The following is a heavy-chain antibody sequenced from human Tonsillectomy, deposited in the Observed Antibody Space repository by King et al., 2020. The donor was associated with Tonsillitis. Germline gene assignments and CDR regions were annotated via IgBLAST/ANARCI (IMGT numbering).Heavy chain of an antibody. D-gene: IGHD3-10*02. Sequence: QLQESGPGLVKPSETLSLTCTVSGGSISSSSYYWGWIRQPPGKGLEWIGSIYYSGSTYYNPSLKSRVTISVDTSKNQFSLKLSSVTAADTAVYYCAKVYLFGTYLDYFDYWGQGTLVTVSS. J-gene: IGHJ4*02. CDR3: AKVYLFGTYLDYFDY. V-gene: IGHV4-39*07. CDR2: IYYSGST. CDR1: GGSISSSSYY.